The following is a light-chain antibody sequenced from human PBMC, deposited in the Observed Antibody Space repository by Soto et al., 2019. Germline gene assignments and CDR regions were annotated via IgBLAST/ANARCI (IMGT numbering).Light chain of an antibody. J-gene: IGKJ5*01. CDR2: EVS. Sequence: DIQMTQSPSTVSAYVGDSVTITCRASQSITTWLAWYQQRPGKAPKLLIYEVSTRVSGVPDRFSGSGSGTDFTLEISRVETDDVGIYYCMQSTQLPPTFGQGTRLEI. CDR3: MQSTQLPPT. V-gene: IGKV1-5*01. CDR1: QSITTW.